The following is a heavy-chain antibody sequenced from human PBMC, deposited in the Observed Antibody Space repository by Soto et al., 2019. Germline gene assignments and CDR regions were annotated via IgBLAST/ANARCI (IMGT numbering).Heavy chain of an antibody. CDR1: GYNFARSW. CDR2: LYPDDSDI. J-gene: IGHJ4*02. Sequence: GASLKISCKGSGYNFARSWIGWVRQMPGKGLEWMGILYPDDSDIRYSPSFQGQVTISADMSISTAYLQWSSLKASDSAIYYCASGGDYFDFWGQGTLVTVSS. D-gene: IGHD3-16*01. V-gene: IGHV5-51*01. CDR3: ASGGDYFDF.